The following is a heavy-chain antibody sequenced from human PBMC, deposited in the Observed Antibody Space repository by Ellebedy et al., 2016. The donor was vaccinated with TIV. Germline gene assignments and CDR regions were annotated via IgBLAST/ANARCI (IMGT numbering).Heavy chain of an antibody. D-gene: IGHD1-1*01. CDR3: AKRYRSYFDY. CDR1: EFTFNTYG. V-gene: IGHV3-30*18. CDR2: ISSGGSSK. J-gene: IGHJ4*02. Sequence: PGGSLRLSCAASEFTFNTYGMNWVRQAPGKGLEWVALISSGGSSKSYADSVKGRFTISRDNSKNTLYLQMNSLREGDTAVYYCAKRYRSYFDYWGQGTLVTVSS.